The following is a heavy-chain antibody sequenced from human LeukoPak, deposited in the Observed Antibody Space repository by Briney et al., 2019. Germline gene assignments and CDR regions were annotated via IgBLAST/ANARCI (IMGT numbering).Heavy chain of an antibody. CDR3: ARLYDSSGYYSRDAFGI. J-gene: IGHJ3*02. CDR1: GYTFTSYD. V-gene: IGHV1-8*01. Sequence: ASVKVSCKASGYTFTSYDINWVRQATGQGLEWMGWMNPNSGNTGYAQKFQGRVTMTRDTSISTAYMELSRLRSDDTAVYYCARLYDSSGYYSRDAFGIWGQGTMVTVSS. CDR2: MNPNSGNT. D-gene: IGHD3-22*01.